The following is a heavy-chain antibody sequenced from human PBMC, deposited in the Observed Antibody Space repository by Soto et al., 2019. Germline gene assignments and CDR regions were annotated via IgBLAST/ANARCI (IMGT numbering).Heavy chain of an antibody. J-gene: IGHJ3*02. CDR1: GFTFSSYS. V-gene: IGHV3-48*02. CDR2: ISSSSSTI. D-gene: IGHD1-1*01. Sequence: EVQLVESGGGLVQPGGSLRLSCAASGFTFSSYSMNWVRQAPGKGLEWVSYISSSSSTIYYADSVKGRFTISRDNAKNSLYLQMNSLRDEDTAVYYCARGRVPYTGTYGGAFDIWGQGTMVTVSS. CDR3: ARGRVPYTGTYGGAFDI.